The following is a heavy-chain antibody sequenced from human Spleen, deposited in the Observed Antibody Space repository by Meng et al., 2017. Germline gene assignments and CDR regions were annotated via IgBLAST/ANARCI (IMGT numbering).Heavy chain of an antibody. Sequence: LQQWGAGLLKPSETLSLTCAVYGGSFSGYYWSWIRQPPGKGLEWIGEINHSGSTNYNPSLESRATISVDTSQNNLSLKLSSVTAADSAVYYCARGPTTMAHDFDYWGQGTLVTVSS. CDR1: GGSFSGYY. CDR3: ARGPTTMAHDFDY. V-gene: IGHV4-34*01. CDR2: INHSGST. J-gene: IGHJ4*02. D-gene: IGHD4-11*01.